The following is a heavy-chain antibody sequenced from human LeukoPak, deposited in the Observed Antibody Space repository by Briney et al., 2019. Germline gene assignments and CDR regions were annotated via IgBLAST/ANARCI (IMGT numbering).Heavy chain of an antibody. D-gene: IGHD2-2*01. V-gene: IGHV4-30-4*08. CDR2: IYYSGST. J-gene: IGHJ4*02. CDR3: ARGPVVVPAAFMTLDY. CDR1: GGSISSGDYY. Sequence: PSETLSLTCTVSGGSISSGDYYWSWIRQPPGKGLEWIGYIYYSGSTYYNPSLESRVTISVDTSKNQFSLKLSSVTAADTAVYYCARGPVVVPAAFMTLDYWGQGTLVTVSS.